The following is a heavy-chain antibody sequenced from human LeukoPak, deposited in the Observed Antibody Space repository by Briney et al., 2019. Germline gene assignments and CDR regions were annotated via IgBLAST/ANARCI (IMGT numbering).Heavy chain of an antibody. CDR2: ISSSSSTI. J-gene: IGHJ6*02. Sequence: GGSLRLSCAASGFTLSSYSMNWVRQAPGKGLEWVSYISSSSSTIYYADSVKGRFTISRDNAKNSLYLQMNSLRAEDTAVYYCARGRAAAGHYYYYGMDVWGQGTTVTVSS. CDR3: ARGRAAAGHYYYYGMDV. CDR1: GFTLSSYS. D-gene: IGHD6-13*01. V-gene: IGHV3-48*01.